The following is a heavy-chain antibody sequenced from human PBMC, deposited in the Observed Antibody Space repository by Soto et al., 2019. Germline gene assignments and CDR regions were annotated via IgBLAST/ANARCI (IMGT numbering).Heavy chain of an antibody. V-gene: IGHV4-61*01. CDR3: ARAYVGDAFDI. J-gene: IGHJ3*02. D-gene: IGHD2-8*01. CDR2: IYYSGST. Sequence: QVQLQESGPGLVKPSETLSLTCTVSGGSVSSGSYYWSWIRQPPGKGLEWIGYIYYSGSTNYNPSLKSRVTISVDTSKNQFSLKLSSVTAADTAVYYCARAYVGDAFDIWGQGTMVTVSS. CDR1: GGSVSSGSYY.